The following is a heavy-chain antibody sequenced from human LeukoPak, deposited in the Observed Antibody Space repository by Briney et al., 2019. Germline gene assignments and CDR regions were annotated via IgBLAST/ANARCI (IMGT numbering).Heavy chain of an antibody. CDR2: IYSGGST. CDR1: GFTVSSNY. Sequence: GGSLRLSCAASGFTVSSNYMSWVRQAPGKGLEWVPVIYSGGSTYYADSVKGRFTISRDNSKNTLYLQMNSLRAEDTAVYYCARGWSGYDTVAQDAFDIWGQGTMVTVSS. V-gene: IGHV3-66*01. J-gene: IGHJ3*02. D-gene: IGHD5-12*01. CDR3: ARGWSGYDTVAQDAFDI.